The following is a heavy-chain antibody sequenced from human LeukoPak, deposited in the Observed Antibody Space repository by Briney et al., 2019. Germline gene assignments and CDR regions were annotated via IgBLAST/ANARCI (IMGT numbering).Heavy chain of an antibody. D-gene: IGHD3-9*01. J-gene: IGHJ4*02. Sequence: GGSLRLSCAASGFTFSTYGMHWVRQAPGKGLEWMAVISYDGINKDYADSVKDRFTVSRDNSKNTLYLQMYSLRAEDTAAYFCARDFDTLTGYYWKSFDYWGQGTLVTVSS. CDR1: GFTFSTYG. V-gene: IGHV3-30*03. CDR3: ARDFDTLTGYYWKSFDY. CDR2: ISYDGINK.